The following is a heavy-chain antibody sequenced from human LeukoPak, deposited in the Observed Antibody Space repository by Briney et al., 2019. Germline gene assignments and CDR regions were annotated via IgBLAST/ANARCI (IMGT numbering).Heavy chain of an antibody. V-gene: IGHV4-59*08. CDR3: ARGTVTYGDR. J-gene: IGHJ3*01. Sequence: SETLSLTCTVSGGSISGYFWSWIRQAPGRGLEWIGYIYHSGSTNCNPSLKSRVTISVDTSKNQLSLKVKSVTAADTAVYYCARGTVTYGDRWGQGTIVSVSS. D-gene: IGHD3/OR15-3a*01. CDR2: IYHSGST. CDR1: GGSISGYF.